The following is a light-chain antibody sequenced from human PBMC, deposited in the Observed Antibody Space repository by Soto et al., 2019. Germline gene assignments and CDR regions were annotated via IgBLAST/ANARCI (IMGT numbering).Light chain of an antibody. Sequence: DIVMTQSPLSLPVTPGEPASISCRSSQSLLHSNGYNYLDWYLQKPGQSPQLLNYLGSNRASGVPGRFSGSGSGTDSTLKISRVEAEDVGVYYCMQALQTPLTFGGGTKVEIK. CDR3: MQALQTPLT. CDR1: QSLLHSNGYNY. J-gene: IGKJ4*01. V-gene: IGKV2-28*01. CDR2: LGS.